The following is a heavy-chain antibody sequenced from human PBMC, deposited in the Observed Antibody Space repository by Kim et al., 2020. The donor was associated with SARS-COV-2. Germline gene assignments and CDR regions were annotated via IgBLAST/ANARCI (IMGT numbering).Heavy chain of an antibody. V-gene: IGHV3-23*01. CDR3: AKDLRDNWTPPSWAFDI. J-gene: IGHJ3*02. D-gene: IGHD1-20*01. Sequence: VKGRFTISRDNSKNTLYLQMNSLRAEDTAVYYCAKDLRDNWTPPSWAFDIWGQGTMVTVSS.